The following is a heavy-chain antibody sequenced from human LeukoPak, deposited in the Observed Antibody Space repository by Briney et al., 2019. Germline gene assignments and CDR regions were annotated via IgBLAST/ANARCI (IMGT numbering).Heavy chain of an antibody. D-gene: IGHD4-17*01. V-gene: IGHV3-21*01. CDR3: AKVEVLHGDYGPYFDY. Sequence: PGGSLRLSCAASGFTFSSYSMNWVRQAPGKGLEWVSSISSSSSYICYADSVKGRFTISRDNAKNSLYLQMNSLRAEDTAVYYCAKVEVLHGDYGPYFDYWGQGTLVTVSS. J-gene: IGHJ4*02. CDR2: ISSSSSYI. CDR1: GFTFSSYS.